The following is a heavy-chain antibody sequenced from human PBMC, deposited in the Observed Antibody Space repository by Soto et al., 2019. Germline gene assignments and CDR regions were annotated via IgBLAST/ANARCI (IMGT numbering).Heavy chain of an antibody. V-gene: IGHV4-4*02. CDR2: IYQSGIT. D-gene: IGHD2-15*01. CDR1: GGSITTGHW. Sequence: SEALSVTCDVSGGSITTGHWWTWFRQSPVKGLQSPVEIYQSGITNYNPSLNSRLSISMDQSKNQFSLKLTSVTAAETALYFCARGFSFSDNSDNDRIYFYYGLNVWGQGTPVTVSS. CDR3: ARGFSFSDNSDNDRIYFYYGLNV. J-gene: IGHJ6*01.